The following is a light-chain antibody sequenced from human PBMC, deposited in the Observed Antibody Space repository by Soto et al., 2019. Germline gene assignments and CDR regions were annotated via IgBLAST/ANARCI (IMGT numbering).Light chain of an antibody. CDR1: QNLSSTF. J-gene: IGKJ2*01. CDR3: QQYHDSPMNT. CDR2: GAS. V-gene: IGKV3-20*01. Sequence: EVVLTQSPGTLALSPGERATLSCRASQNLSSTFLAWYQQKAGQAPRLLMDGASTGAIGIPARFRGRGSGTDFTLSISSLEPEDSAVYYCQQYHDSPMNTFGQGTKLQIK.